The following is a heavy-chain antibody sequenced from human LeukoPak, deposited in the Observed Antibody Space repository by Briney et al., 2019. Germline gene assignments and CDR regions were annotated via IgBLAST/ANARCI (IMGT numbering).Heavy chain of an antibody. CDR1: GYTFTSYD. V-gene: IGHV1-2*02. CDR3: ARDWVGATVY. CDR2: INPNSGGT. Sequence: ASVKVSCKASGYTFTSYDINWVRQATGQGLEWMGWINPNSGGTNYAQKFQGRVTMTRDTSISTAYMELSRLRSDDTAVYYCARDWVGATVYWGQGTLVTVSS. J-gene: IGHJ4*02. D-gene: IGHD1-26*01.